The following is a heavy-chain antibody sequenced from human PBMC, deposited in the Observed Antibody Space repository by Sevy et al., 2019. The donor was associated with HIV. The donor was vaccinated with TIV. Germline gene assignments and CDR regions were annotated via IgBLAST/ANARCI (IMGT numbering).Heavy chain of an antibody. V-gene: IGHV3-15*01. J-gene: IGHJ4*02. CDR3: TTDPVYYYDSSGYYGNPVDY. D-gene: IGHD3-22*01. Sequence: GGPLRLSCAASGFTFSNAWMSWVRQAPGKGLEWVGRIKSKTDGGTTDYAAPVKGRFTISRDDSKNTLYLQMNSLKTEDTAVYYCTTDPVYYYDSSGYYGNPVDYWGQGTLVTVSS. CDR1: GFTFSNAW. CDR2: IKSKTDGGTT.